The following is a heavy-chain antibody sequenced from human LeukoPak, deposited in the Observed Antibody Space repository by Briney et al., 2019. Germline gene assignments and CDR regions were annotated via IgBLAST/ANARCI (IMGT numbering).Heavy chain of an antibody. V-gene: IGHV4-38-2*02. CDR1: GYSISSGYY. J-gene: IGHJ6*03. CDR3: ARQGDGYCSGGSCYHDYYYYYMDV. D-gene: IGHD2-15*01. CDR2: IYHSGST. Sequence: KASETLSLTCTVSGYSISSGYYWGWIRQPPGKGLEWIGSIYHSGSTYYNPSLKSRVTISVDTSKNQFSLKLSSVTAADTAVYYCARQGDGYCSGGSCYHDYYYYYMDVWGKGTTVTVSS.